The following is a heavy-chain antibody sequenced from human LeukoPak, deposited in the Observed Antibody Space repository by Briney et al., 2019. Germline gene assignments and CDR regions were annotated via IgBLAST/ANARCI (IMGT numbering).Heavy chain of an antibody. CDR1: GFTFSSYW. V-gene: IGHV3-7*01. Sequence: GGSLRLSCAASGFTFSSYWRSWVRQAPGKGLEWVANIKQDGSEKDYVDSVKGRFTISRDNAKNSLYLQMNSLRAENTAVYYCARAGALWFGELYHYWGQGTLVTVSS. CDR2: IKQDGSEK. CDR3: ARAGALWFGELYHY. J-gene: IGHJ4*02. D-gene: IGHD3-10*01.